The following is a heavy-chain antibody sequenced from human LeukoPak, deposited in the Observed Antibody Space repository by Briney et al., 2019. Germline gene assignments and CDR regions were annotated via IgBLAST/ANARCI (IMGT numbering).Heavy chain of an antibody. D-gene: IGHD6-6*01. CDR2: INPSGGST. J-gene: IGHJ3*02. CDR3: ARELASIAFDGAFDI. CDR1: GYTFTSYY. Sequence: ASVKVSCKASGYTFTSYYMHWVRQAPGQGLEWMGIINPSGGSTSYAQKLQGRVTMTRDTSTSTVYMELSSLRSEDTAVYYCARELASIAFDGAFDIWGQGTMVTVSS. V-gene: IGHV1-46*01.